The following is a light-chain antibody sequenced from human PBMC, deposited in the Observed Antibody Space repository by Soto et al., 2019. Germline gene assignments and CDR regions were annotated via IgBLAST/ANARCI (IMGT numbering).Light chain of an antibody. CDR1: TSDVGGYNY. CDR3: SSYTSSSTLV. CDR2: DVS. Sequence: QSALTQPASVSGSPGQSIIISCTGTTSDVGGYNYVSWYQQHPGKVPRLMIYDVSNRPSGVSNRFTGSKSGNTASLTISGLQAEDEGDYYCSSYTSSSTLVFGGGTKVTVL. J-gene: IGLJ2*01. V-gene: IGLV2-14*03.